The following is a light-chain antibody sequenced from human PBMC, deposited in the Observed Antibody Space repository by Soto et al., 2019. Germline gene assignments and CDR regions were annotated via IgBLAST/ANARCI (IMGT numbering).Light chain of an antibody. CDR2: AAS. Sequence: DIQVTQSPSSLSASAGDRVTITCRASQSISNHLNWYQQKPGKAPKLLIYAASSLQSGVPSRFSGIGSGTDFTLTITSLQPEDFATYYCQQSYIMSEGYTFGQGTKLEIK. V-gene: IGKV1-39*01. CDR1: QSISNH. CDR3: QQSYIMSEGYT. J-gene: IGKJ2*01.